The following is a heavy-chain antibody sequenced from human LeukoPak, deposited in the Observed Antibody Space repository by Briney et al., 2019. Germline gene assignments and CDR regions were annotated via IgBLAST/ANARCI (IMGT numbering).Heavy chain of an antibody. Sequence: SETLSLTCTVSGGSISSYYWSWIRQPPGKGLEWIGYIYYSGSTNYNPSLKSRVTISVDTSKDQFSLKLSSVTAADTAVYYCARDRGNGDLGLFDYWGQGTLVTVSS. V-gene: IGHV4-59*01. CDR3: ARDRGNGDLGLFDY. D-gene: IGHD3-16*01. CDR1: GGSISSYY. CDR2: IYYSGST. J-gene: IGHJ4*02.